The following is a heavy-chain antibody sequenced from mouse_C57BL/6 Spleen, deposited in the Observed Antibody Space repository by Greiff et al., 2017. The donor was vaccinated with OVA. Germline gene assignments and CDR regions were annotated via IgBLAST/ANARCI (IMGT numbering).Heavy chain of an antibody. CDR1: GFSFNTYA. V-gene: IGHV10-1*01. Sequence: EVQLVESGGGLVQPKGSLKLSCAASGFSFNTYAMNWVRQAPGKGVEWVARIRSKSNNYATYYADSVKDRFTISRDDSESMLYLQIHNLKTEDTAMYSCVSQKTWFAYWGQGTLVTVSA. J-gene: IGHJ3*01. CDR3: VSQKTWFAY. CDR2: IRSKSNNYAT.